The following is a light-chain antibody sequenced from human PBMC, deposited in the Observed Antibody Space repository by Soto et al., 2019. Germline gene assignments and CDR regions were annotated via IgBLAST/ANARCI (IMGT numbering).Light chain of an antibody. V-gene: IGKV1-5*03. Sequence: DIQMTQSPSSVSASVGDRVTIXXRASQGISSWLAWYQQKPGKAPKILIYMASSLESGVPSRFSGYGSGTEFTLTISSVQPDDFATYYCQQYDSYFTFGQGTRLEIK. J-gene: IGKJ5*01. CDR3: QQYDSYFT. CDR1: QGISSW. CDR2: MAS.